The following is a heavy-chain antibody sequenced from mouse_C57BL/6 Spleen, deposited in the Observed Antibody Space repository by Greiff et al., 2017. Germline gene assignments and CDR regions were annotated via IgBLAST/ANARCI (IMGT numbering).Heavy chain of an antibody. CDR2: IYPGDGDT. D-gene: IGHD1-1*01. V-gene: IGHV1-82*01. Sequence: QVQLQQSGPELVKPGASVKISCKASGYAFSSSWMNWVKQRPGKGLEWIGRIYPGDGDTNYNGKFKGKATLTADKSSSTAYMQLSSLTSEDSAVYFGARCISTVVATDWYFDVWGTGTTVTVSS. CDR1: GYAFSSSW. J-gene: IGHJ1*03. CDR3: ARCISTVVATDWYFDV.